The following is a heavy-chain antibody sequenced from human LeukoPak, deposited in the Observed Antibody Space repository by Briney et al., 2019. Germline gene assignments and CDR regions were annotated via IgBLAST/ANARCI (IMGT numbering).Heavy chain of an antibody. Sequence: GGSLRLSCAASGFTFSSYAMHWVRQAPGKGLEWVAVISYDASKKYYADSVKGRFTISRDNSKNTLYLQMNSLRAEDTAVYYCARAPHGSGSYYSFDYWGQGTLVTVSS. V-gene: IGHV3-30*04. D-gene: IGHD3-10*01. CDR2: ISYDASKK. CDR1: GFTFSSYA. CDR3: ARAPHGSGSYYSFDY. J-gene: IGHJ4*02.